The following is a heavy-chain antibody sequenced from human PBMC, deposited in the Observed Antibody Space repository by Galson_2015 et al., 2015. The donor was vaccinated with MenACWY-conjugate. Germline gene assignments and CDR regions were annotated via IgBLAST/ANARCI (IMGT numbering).Heavy chain of an antibody. D-gene: IGHD3-16*01. J-gene: IGHJ6*03. CDR2: INSDGSST. V-gene: IGHV3-74*01. CDR1: GFTFSSYW. CDR3: ARSYVPGSDRKNYYMDV. Sequence: SLRLSCAASGFTFSSYWMHWVRQAPGKGLVWVSRINSDGSSTSYADSVKGRFTISRDNAKNTLYLQMNSLRAEDTAVYYCARSYVPGSDRKNYYMDVWGRGTTVTVSS.